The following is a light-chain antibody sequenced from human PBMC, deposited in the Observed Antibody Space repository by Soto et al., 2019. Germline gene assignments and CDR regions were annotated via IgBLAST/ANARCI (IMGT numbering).Light chain of an antibody. CDR1: SSDVGSYNL. V-gene: IGLV2-23*01. J-gene: IGLJ1*01. CDR3: CSYAGTSTYV. Sequence: QSVLAQPASVSGSPGQSITISCTRTSSDVGSYNLVSWYRHHPGKAPKLMVYEGSKRPSGVSNRFSGSKSGNTASLTISGLQAEDEADYYCCSYAGTSTYVFGTGTKVTVL. CDR2: EGS.